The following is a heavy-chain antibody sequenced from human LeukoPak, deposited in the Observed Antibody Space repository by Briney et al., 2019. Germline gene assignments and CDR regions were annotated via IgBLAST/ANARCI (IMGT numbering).Heavy chain of an antibody. J-gene: IGHJ5*02. Sequence: GGSLRLSCAASGFTFSDHAMSWVRQAPGKGLEWVSVIYSGGSTYYADSVKGRFTISRDNSKNTLYLQMNSLRAEDTAVYYCARDQGYCSSTSCYPDWFDPWGQGTLVTVSS. V-gene: IGHV3-53*01. CDR3: ARDQGYCSSTSCYPDWFDP. CDR2: IYSGGST. D-gene: IGHD2-2*01. CDR1: GFTFSDHA.